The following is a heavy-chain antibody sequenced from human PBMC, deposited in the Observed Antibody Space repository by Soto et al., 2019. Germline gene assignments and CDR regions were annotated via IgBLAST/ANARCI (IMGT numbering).Heavy chain of an antibody. V-gene: IGHV4-34*01. J-gene: IGHJ6*03. CDR1: GGSFSGYY. Sequence: PSETLSLTCAVYGGSFSGYYGSWIRQHPGKGLEWIGEINHSGSTNYNPSLKSRVTISVDTSKNQFSLKLSSVTAADTAVYYCARNAVIAAAGNYYYYYMDVWGKGTTVTVSS. D-gene: IGHD6-13*01. CDR2: INHSGST. CDR3: ARNAVIAAAGNYYYYYMDV.